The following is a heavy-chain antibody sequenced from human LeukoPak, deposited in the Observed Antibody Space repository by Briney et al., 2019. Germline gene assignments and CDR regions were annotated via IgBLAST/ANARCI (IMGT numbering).Heavy chain of an antibody. J-gene: IGHJ4*02. Sequence: VGSLRLSCAASGVTFRSYGMHRVRQAPGKGLEWVALISSDGNDKLYGDSVRGRFTISRDDSKSTLYLQMNSLRAEDTAVYYCTTKVIRGNSGDDYDDWGQGTLVTVSS. V-gene: IGHV3-30*03. CDR3: TTKVIRGNSGDDYDD. CDR2: ISSDGNDK. CDR1: GVTFRSYG. D-gene: IGHD5-12*01.